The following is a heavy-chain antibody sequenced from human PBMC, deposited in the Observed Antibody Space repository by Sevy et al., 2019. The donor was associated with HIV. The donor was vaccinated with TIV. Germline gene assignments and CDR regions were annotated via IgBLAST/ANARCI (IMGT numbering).Heavy chain of an antibody. CDR1: GFTFNMYW. J-gene: IGHJ6*01. Sequence: GGSLRLSCAASGFTFNMYWMTWVRQAPGKGLEWVANIKEAGSQKNYLDSVKGRFIISRDNAKESLYLQINSLRAVDTAVYYCARYCSGGSCYSLLPHYHNGMDLWGQGTTVTVSS. CDR2: IKEAGSQK. D-gene: IGHD2-15*01. CDR3: ARYCSGGSCYSLLPHYHNGMDL. V-gene: IGHV3-7*01.